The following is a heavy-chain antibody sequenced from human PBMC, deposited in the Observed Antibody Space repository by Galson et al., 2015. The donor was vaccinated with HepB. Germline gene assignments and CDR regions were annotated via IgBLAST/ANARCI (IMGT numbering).Heavy chain of an antibody. V-gene: IGHV3-48*02. Sequence: SLRLSCAASGFTFSSYSMNWVRQAPGKGLEWVSYISSSSTIYYADSVKGRFTISRDNAKNSLYLQMNSLRDEDTAVYYCARELVGGGLGYWGQGTLVTVSS. D-gene: IGHD3-16*01. J-gene: IGHJ4*02. CDR2: ISSSSTI. CDR1: GFTFSSYS. CDR3: ARELVGGGLGY.